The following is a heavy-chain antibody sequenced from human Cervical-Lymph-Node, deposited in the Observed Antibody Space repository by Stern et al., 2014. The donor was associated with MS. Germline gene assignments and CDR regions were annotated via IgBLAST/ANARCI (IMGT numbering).Heavy chain of an antibody. CDR2: IRSKANSYAT. CDR3: TRRDAAAGTEFRY. V-gene: IGHV3-73*01. J-gene: IGHJ4*02. D-gene: IGHD6-13*01. Sequence: EVQLVESGGGLVQPGGSLKLSCAASGFTFSDSAMHWVRQASGKGLEWVGRIRSKANSYATAYAASVKGRFTISRDDSNNTAYLQMNSLKTEDTAVYYCTRRDAAAGTEFRYWGQGTLVTVSS. CDR1: GFTFSDSA.